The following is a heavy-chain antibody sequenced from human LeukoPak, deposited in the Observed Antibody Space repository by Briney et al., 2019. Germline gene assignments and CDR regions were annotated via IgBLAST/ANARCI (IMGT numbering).Heavy chain of an antibody. V-gene: IGHV4-4*07. CDR3: ARGGYYGSGNDFRFDP. CDR2: IYTSGST. J-gene: IGHJ5*02. Sequence: SETLSLTCTVSGGSISSYYWTWIRQPAGKGLEWIGRIYTSGSTNYNPSLKSRVTMSVDTSKNQFSLKLSSVTAADTAVYYCARGGYYGSGNDFRFDPWGQGTLVTVSS. D-gene: IGHD3-10*01. CDR1: GGSISSYY.